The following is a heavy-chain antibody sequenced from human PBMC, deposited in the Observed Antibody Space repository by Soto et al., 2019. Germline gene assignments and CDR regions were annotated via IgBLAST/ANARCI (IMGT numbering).Heavy chain of an antibody. CDR3: AKNAGRHDYGDPDFDY. CDR1: GFTFSSYG. Sequence: QVQLVESGGGVVQPGRSLRLSCAASGFTFSSYGMHWVRQAPGKGLEWVAVISYDGSNKYYADSVKGRFTISRDNSKNTLYLQMNSLRAEDTAVYYCAKNAGRHDYGDPDFDYWGQETLVTVSS. D-gene: IGHD4-17*01. V-gene: IGHV3-30*18. J-gene: IGHJ4*02. CDR2: ISYDGSNK.